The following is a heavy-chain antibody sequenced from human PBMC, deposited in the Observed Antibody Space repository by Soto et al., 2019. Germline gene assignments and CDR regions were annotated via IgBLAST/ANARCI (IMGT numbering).Heavy chain of an antibody. J-gene: IGHJ4*02. CDR3: ARVPHPYDSSGYWFDY. Sequence: PSETLSLTCTVSGDSIRSGNHYWSWIRQPPGKGLEWIGYIYYSGRTNYNPSLKSRVTLLVDTSKNQFSLKLSSVTAADTAVYYCARVPHPYDSSGYWFDYWGQGTLVTVSS. D-gene: IGHD3-22*01. CDR1: GDSIRSGNHY. V-gene: IGHV4-61*01. CDR2: IYYSGRT.